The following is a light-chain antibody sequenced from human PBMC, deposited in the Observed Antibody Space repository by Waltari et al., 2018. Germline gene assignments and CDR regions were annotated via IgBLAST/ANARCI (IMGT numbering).Light chain of an antibody. J-gene: IGKJ4*01. CDR2: AAS. CDR1: QSISSY. Sequence: IAMTQSPSTLSASVGDRVTITCRASQSISSYLNWYQQKQGKAPKLLIYAASSLQSGVPSRFSGSGSGTDFTLTISSLQPEDFATYYCQQSYSTPLTFGGGTKVEIK. V-gene: IGKV1-39*01. CDR3: QQSYSTPLT.